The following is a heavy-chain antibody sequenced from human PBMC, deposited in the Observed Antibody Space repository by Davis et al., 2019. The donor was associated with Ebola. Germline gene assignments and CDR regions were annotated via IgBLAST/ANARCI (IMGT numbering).Heavy chain of an antibody. CDR1: GFSFSSHW. V-gene: IGHV3-7*03. CDR3: VTGAGWLFDF. Sequence: PGGSLRLSCAASGFSFSSHWTNWVRQAPGKGLEWVANLKNDGSEKYYVDSVKGRFTISRDNAKNSLFLQMDNLRAEDTAVYYCVTGAGWLFDFWGQGTLVTVSS. D-gene: IGHD6-19*01. J-gene: IGHJ4*02. CDR2: LKNDGSEK.